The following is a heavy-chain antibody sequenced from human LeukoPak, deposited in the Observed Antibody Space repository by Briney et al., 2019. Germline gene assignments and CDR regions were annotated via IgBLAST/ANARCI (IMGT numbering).Heavy chain of an antibody. CDR3: ARVHGDFDWLFPIDY. V-gene: IGHV4-61*08. CDR1: GASITSSGYY. J-gene: IGHJ4*02. D-gene: IGHD3-9*01. Sequence: SETLSLTCTVSGASITSSGYYWGWIRQPPGKGLEWIGYIYYSGSTNYNPSLKSRVTISVDTSKNQFSLKLSSVTAADTAVYYCARVHGDFDWLFPIDYWGQGTLVTVSS. CDR2: IYYSGST.